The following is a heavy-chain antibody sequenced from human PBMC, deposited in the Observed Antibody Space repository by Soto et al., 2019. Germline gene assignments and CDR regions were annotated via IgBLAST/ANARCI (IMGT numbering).Heavy chain of an antibody. CDR1: GFTFRNYW. J-gene: IGHJ4*02. Sequence: PGGSLRLSCAGSGFTFRNYWMNWARQAPGKGLVWVSRITSDGSSTTYADSVKGRFIISRDNAKNTLYLQMNSLRAEDTAVYYCARGIGHYYGTSGYYHFDYWGQGTLVTVSS. V-gene: IGHV3-74*01. CDR2: ITSDGSST. CDR3: ARGIGHYYGTSGYYHFDY. D-gene: IGHD3-22*01.